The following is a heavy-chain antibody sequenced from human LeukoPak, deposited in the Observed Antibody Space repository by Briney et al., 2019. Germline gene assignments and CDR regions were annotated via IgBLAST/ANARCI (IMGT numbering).Heavy chain of an antibody. CDR1: GFTFSSYG. V-gene: IGHV3-33*01. CDR2: IWYDGRNK. CDR3: ARGWGWQRLHF. J-gene: IGHJ4*02. Sequence: GRSLRLSCAASGFTFSSYGMHWVRQAPGKGLEWVAVIWYDGRNKFYADSLKGRFTISRDNSKNTLYLQMNSLRAEDTAVYYCARGWGWQRLHFWGQGTLVTVSS. D-gene: IGHD5-12*01.